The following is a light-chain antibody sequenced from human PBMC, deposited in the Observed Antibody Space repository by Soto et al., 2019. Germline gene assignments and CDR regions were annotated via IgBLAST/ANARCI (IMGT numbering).Light chain of an antibody. CDR1: QSVLSRSNNKNF. J-gene: IGKJ1*01. CDR3: QHYYSSPPM. CDR2: WAS. V-gene: IGKV4-1*01. Sequence: DIVMTQSPDSLAVSLGERATINCKSSQSVLSRSNNKNFLAWYQQKAGQPPKLLIYWASTRESGVHDRFSGGGSGTDFTLTIISLQAEDLAVYYCQHYYSSPPMFGRGTKVEL.